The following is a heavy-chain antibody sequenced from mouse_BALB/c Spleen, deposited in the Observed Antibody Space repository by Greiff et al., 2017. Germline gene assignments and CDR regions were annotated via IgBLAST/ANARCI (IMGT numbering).Heavy chain of an antibody. CDR3: AREYGNYWYFDV. CDR2: IWAGGST. Sequence: QVQLQESGPGLVAPSQSLSITCTVSGFSLTSYGVHWVRQPPGKGLEWLGVIWAGGSTNYNSALMSRLSISKDNSKSQVFLKMNSLQTDDTAMYYCAREYGNYWYFDVWGAGTTVTVSS. J-gene: IGHJ1*01. D-gene: IGHD2-10*02. CDR1: GFSLTSYG. V-gene: IGHV2-9*02.